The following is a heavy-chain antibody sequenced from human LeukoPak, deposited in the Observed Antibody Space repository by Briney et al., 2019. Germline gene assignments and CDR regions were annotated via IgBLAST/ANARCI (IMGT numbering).Heavy chain of an antibody. CDR2: IWYDGRHE. J-gene: IGHJ4*02. Sequence: GESLNLSCAASGFDFNRYGMHWVRQAPGKGLEWVAVIWYDGRHEYYGDPVKGRFTISRDNSKNMLYLQMNSLRAEDTAVYFCVREIYSTNYFDSWGQGTLVTVSS. CDR3: VREIYSTNYFDS. V-gene: IGHV3-33*01. CDR1: GFDFNRYG. D-gene: IGHD6-13*01.